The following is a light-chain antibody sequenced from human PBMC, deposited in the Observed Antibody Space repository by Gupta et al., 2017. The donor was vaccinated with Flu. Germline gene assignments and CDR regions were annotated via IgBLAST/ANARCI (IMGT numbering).Light chain of an antibody. V-gene: IGKV1-39*01. Sequence: IQMTQSPSSLSASVGDRVTITCRASQSISSYLNWYQQKPGKAPKLLIYAASSLQSGVPSRFSGSGSGTDFTLTISSLQPEDFATYYCQQNYSTSFTFGPGTKVDIK. J-gene: IGKJ3*01. CDR2: AAS. CDR3: QQNYSTSFT. CDR1: QSISSY.